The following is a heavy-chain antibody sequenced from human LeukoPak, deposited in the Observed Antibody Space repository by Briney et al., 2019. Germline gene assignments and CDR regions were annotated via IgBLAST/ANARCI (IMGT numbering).Heavy chain of an antibody. CDR1: GFTFSSYG. J-gene: IGHJ4*02. Sequence: PGGSLRPSCAASGFTFSSYGMHWVRQAPGKGLEWVAVIWYDGSNKYYADSVKGRFTISRDNSKNTLYLQMNSLRAEDTAVYYCARVRTGYSSGWYSAFDYWGQGTLVTVSS. V-gene: IGHV3-33*01. CDR2: IWYDGSNK. CDR3: ARVRTGYSSGWYSAFDY. D-gene: IGHD6-19*01.